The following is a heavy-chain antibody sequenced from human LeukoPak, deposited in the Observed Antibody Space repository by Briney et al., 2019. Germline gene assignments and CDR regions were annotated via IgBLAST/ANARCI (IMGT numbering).Heavy chain of an antibody. Sequence: PGGSLRLSCAASGFAFVDYAMHWVRQAPGKGLQWISSINWVGDTSSYADSVKGRFTVSRDNTEGSLYLQMDSLRSEDTALYYCAKDRQYGDYGGGDFFDSWGQGTLVTVSS. CDR3: AKDRQYGDYGGGDFFDS. CDR1: GFAFVDYA. CDR2: INWVGDTS. J-gene: IGHJ4*02. V-gene: IGHV3-43D*03. D-gene: IGHD4-17*01.